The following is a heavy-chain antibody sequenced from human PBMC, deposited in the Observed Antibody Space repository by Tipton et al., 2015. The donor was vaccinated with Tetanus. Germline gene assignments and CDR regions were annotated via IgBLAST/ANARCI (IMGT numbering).Heavy chain of an antibody. CDR3: GRALGSGTTVASGH. Sequence: SLRLSCSGSGFIFTDYWMGWVRQAPGKGPEWVAKVNQDGSDKYYVDSVKGRFAISRDNAKNSLYLQMNSLRAEDTAVYYCGRALGSGTTVASGHWGQGSLVTVSS. J-gene: IGHJ4*02. CDR1: GFIFTDYW. D-gene: IGHD1-7*01. CDR2: VNQDGSDK. V-gene: IGHV3-7*01.